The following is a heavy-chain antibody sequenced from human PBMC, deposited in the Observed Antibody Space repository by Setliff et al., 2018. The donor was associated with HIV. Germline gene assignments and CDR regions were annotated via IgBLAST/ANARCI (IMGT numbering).Heavy chain of an antibody. V-gene: IGHV3-23*01. CDR2: LTGSGGKT. D-gene: IGHD3-22*01. CDR3: TKRDYYDSNGFAPFFDS. J-gene: IGHJ4*02. Sequence: GGSLRLSCVASGFTFSSYAMSWVRQAPGKGLEWVSGLTGSGGKTYYADYVKGRFTISRDNSQNTLYLQMNSLRADDAAVYYCTKRDYYDSNGFAPFFDSWGQGTLVTVSS. CDR1: GFTFSSYA.